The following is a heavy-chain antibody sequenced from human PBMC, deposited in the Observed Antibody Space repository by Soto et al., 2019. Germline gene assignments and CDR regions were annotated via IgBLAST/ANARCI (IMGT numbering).Heavy chain of an antibody. CDR2: ISAGNGNT. D-gene: IGHD2-2*01. CDR1: GYTFTSYA. Sequence: ASVKVSCKASGYTFTSYAMHWVRQAPGQRLEWMGWISAGNGNTKYSQKFQGRVTITRDTSASTAYMELSSLRSEDTAVYYCARLGLPLGYCSSTSCYFGYYFDYWGQGTLVTVPQ. CDR3: ARLGLPLGYCSSTSCYFGYYFDY. J-gene: IGHJ4*02. V-gene: IGHV1-3*01.